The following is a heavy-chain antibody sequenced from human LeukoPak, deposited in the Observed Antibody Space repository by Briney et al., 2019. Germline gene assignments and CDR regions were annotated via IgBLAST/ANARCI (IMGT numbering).Heavy chain of an antibody. CDR2: IYTSGST. J-gene: IGHJ4*02. CDR1: GGSISNYY. V-gene: IGHV4-4*07. CDR3: ARASDDFGDYGFDY. D-gene: IGHD4-17*01. Sequence: SETLSLTCTVPGGSISNYYWNWIRQPAGKGLEWIGRIYTSGSTNHNPSLKSRLTMSMDTSKNQFSLRLSSVTAADTAVYYCARASDDFGDYGFDYWGQGTPVTVSS.